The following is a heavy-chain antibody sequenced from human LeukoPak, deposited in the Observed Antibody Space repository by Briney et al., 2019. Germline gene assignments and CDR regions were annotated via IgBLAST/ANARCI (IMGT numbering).Heavy chain of an antibody. V-gene: IGHV4-38-2*02. Sequence: SETLSLTCTVSGYSISSGYYWGWIRQPPGKGLEWIGSIYHSGSTYYNPSLKSRVTISVDTSKNQFSLKLSSVTAADTAVYYCARLPRGYSYGIFDYWGQGTLVTVSS. J-gene: IGHJ4*02. D-gene: IGHD5-18*01. CDR1: GYSISSGYY. CDR3: ARLPRGYSYGIFDY. CDR2: IYHSGST.